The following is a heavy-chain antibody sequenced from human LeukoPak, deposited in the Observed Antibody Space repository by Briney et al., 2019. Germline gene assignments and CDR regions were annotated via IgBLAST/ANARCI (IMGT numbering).Heavy chain of an antibody. D-gene: IGHD1-1*01. J-gene: IGHJ4*02. CDR1: GFTFSSIA. Sequence: GGSLRLSCAASGFTFSSIAMSWVRQAPGKGLEWVSAIRSNGETVYNADSVKGQFTISRDNSRQTLFLQMSSLRVEDTATYYCAKGQELDDGVFDSWGQGTLVTVSS. CDR2: IRSNGETV. CDR3: AKGQELDDGVFDS. V-gene: IGHV3-23*01.